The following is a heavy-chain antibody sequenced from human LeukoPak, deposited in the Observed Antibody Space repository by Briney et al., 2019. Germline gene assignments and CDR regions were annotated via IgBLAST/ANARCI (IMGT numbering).Heavy chain of an antibody. CDR2: ISSRGSTI. CDR1: GFTFSDYY. D-gene: IGHD3-22*01. CDR3: ARDHLEYYDSSGYPNFDY. J-gene: IGHJ4*02. V-gene: IGHV3-11*04. Sequence: KPGGSLRLSCAASGFTFSDYYMSWIRQAPEKGQEWVSYISSRGSTIYYADSVKGRFTISRDNAKNSLYLQMNSLRAEDTAVYYFARDHLEYYDSSGYPNFDYWGQGTLVTVSS.